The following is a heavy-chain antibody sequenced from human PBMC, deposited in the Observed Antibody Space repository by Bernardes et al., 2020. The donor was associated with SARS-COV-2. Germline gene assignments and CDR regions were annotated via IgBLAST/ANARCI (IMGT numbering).Heavy chain of an antibody. Sequence: GAFLRLSCAASGLTSDDYAMHWVRQAPGKGLEWVSGISWNSGSIGYADSVKGRFTISRDNAKNSLYLQMNSLRAEDTALYYCAKDIGGTTGTGYWGQGTLVTVSS. CDR3: AKDIGGTTGTGY. CDR2: ISWNSGSI. CDR1: GLTSDDYA. J-gene: IGHJ4*02. D-gene: IGHD1-1*01. V-gene: IGHV3-9*02.